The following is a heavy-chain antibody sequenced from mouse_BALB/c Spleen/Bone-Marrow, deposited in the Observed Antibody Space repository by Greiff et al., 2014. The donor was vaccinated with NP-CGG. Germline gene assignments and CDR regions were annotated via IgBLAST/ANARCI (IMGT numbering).Heavy chain of an antibody. J-gene: IGHJ1*01. CDR3: ASSTAVVADGYFDV. D-gene: IGHD1-1*01. CDR1: GYSITSGYS. Sequence: EVKLMESGPDLVKPPQSLSLTCTVTGYSITSGYSWHWIRQFPGNKLEWMGYIHYSGSTNYNPPLKSRISITRDTSKNQFFLQLNSVTTENTATYYCASSTAVVADGYFDVWGAGTTVTVSS. CDR2: IHYSGST. V-gene: IGHV3-1*02.